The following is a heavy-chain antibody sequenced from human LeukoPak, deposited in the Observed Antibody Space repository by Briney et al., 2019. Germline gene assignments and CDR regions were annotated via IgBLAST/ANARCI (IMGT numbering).Heavy chain of an antibody. CDR1: GYTFTSFD. CDR3: ASHTYYLSSGSFGH. CDR2: MNPGSGNT. Sequence: GASVKVSCKASGYTFTSFDINWVRQATGQGPEWRGWMNPGSGNTGYAQRFRGRVTMPRDTSISTAYLALSSLTSEDTAVYYCASHTYYLSSGSFGHWGQGTLVTVSS. J-gene: IGHJ4*02. D-gene: IGHD3-10*01. V-gene: IGHV1-8*01.